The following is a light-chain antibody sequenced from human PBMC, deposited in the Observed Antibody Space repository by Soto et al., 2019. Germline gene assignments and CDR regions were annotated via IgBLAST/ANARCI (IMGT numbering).Light chain of an antibody. CDR2: DAS. J-gene: IGKJ1*01. CDR3: QKYDSYST. V-gene: IGKV1-5*01. Sequence: DIQMTQSPSTLSASVGDTVTVTCRASQSVSGWLAWYQQKPGEAPKLLIYDASALESGVPSRFSGSGSGTEFTLTISSLQPDDFATYYCQKYDSYSTFGQGTKVDIK. CDR1: QSVSGW.